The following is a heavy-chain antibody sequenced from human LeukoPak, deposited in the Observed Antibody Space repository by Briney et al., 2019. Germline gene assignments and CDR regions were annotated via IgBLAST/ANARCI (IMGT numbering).Heavy chain of an antibody. Sequence: SETLSLTCTVSGGSISSYYWSWIRQPPGKGLEWIGYIYYSGSTNYNPSLKSRVTISVDTSKNQFSLKLSSVTAADTAVYYCARRPLCSSTSCAAYDAFDIWGQGTMVTVSS. CDR2: IYYSGST. D-gene: IGHD2-2*01. CDR3: ARRPLCSSTSCAAYDAFDI. V-gene: IGHV4-59*08. CDR1: GGSISSYY. J-gene: IGHJ3*02.